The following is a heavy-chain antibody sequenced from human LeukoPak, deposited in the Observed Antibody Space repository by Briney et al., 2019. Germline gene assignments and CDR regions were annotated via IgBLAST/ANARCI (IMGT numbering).Heavy chain of an antibody. V-gene: IGHV3-73*01. CDR1: GFTFSSYG. D-gene: IGHD4-17*01. J-gene: IGHJ4*02. CDR2: IRSKANSYAT. CDR3: TRHGTDYGDYLY. Sequence: GGSLRLSCAASGFTFSSYGMHWVRQASGKGLEWVGRIRSKANSYATAYAASVKGRFTISRDDSKNTAYLQMNSLKTEDTAVYYCTRHGTDYGDYLYWGQGTLVTVSS.